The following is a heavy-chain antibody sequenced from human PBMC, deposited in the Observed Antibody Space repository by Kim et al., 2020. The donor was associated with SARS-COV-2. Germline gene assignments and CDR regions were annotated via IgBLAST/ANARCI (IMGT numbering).Heavy chain of an antibody. J-gene: IGHJ3*01. V-gene: IGHV5-51*01. D-gene: IGHD2-21*02. CDR3: ARHRKAYCGGDCYSGDF. Sequence: GESLKISCQISGYTFTTYWIGWARQMPGKGLEWMGIIDPGDSETKYSPAFQGQVTISADKSINTAYLQWSGLKASDTAIYYCARHRKAYCGGDCYSGDFWCQGIMVTVSS. CDR2: IDPGDSET. CDR1: GYTFTTYW.